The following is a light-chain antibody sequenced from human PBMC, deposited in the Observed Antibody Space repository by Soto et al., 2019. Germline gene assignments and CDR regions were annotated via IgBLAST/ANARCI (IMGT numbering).Light chain of an antibody. CDR1: SSDVGRYNL. V-gene: IGLV2-23*01. CDR3: CSYADSNTWV. Sequence: QSALTQPASVSGSPGQSITISCTGTSSDVGRYNLVSWYQQYPGKAPKLMIYEGSQRPSGVSNRFSGSKSGNTASLTISGLQAEDEADYYCCSYADSNTWVFGGGTKLTVL. J-gene: IGLJ3*02. CDR2: EGS.